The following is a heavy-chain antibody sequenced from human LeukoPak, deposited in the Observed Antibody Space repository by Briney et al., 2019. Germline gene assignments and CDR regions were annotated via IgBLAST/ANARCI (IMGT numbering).Heavy chain of an antibody. J-gene: IGHJ4*02. D-gene: IGHD1-26*01. CDR1: GVSVSSSDYY. V-gene: IGHV4-39*01. CDR2: IYYNGNT. Sequence: PSETLSLTCTVSGVSVSSSDYYWGWLRQPPGKGLEWIGNIYYNGNTYYNPSLKSRVTISEDTSKNQFSLKLSSVTAADTAVYYCARHPLSGRLFDYWGQGTLVTVSS. CDR3: ARHPLSGRLFDY.